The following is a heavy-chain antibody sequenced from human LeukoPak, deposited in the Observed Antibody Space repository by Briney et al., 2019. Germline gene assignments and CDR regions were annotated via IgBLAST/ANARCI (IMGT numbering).Heavy chain of an antibody. Sequence: ASVKVSCKASGGTFSSYAISWVRQAPGQGLEWMGGIIPIFGTANYAQKFQGRVTITTDESTSTAYMELSSLRSEDTAVYYCARGGGSPGVDYFDYWGQGTLVTVSS. D-gene: IGHD3-16*01. J-gene: IGHJ4*02. CDR1: GGTFSSYA. CDR2: IIPIFGTA. CDR3: ARGGGSPGVDYFDY. V-gene: IGHV1-69*05.